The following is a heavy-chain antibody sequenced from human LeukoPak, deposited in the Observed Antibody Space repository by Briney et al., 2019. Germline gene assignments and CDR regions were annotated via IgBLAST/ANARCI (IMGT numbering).Heavy chain of an antibody. CDR1: GYTFTCYY. J-gene: IGHJ6*02. CDR2: INPNSGVT. Sequence: ASVKVSCKASGYTFTCYYMHWVRQAPGQGLEWMGWINPNSGVTNYAQKFQGRVTMTRDTSISTAYMELSRLRSDDTAVYYCARDARSLYYYYGMDVWGQGTTVTVSS. V-gene: IGHV1-2*02. CDR3: ARDARSLYYYYGMDV.